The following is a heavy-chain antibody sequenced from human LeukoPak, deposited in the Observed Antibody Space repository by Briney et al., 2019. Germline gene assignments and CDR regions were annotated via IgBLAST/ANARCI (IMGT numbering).Heavy chain of an antibody. CDR2: IYYNGST. J-gene: IGHJ3*02. CDR1: GGSIGTYY. Sequence: SETLSLTCTVSGGSIGTYYWSWIRQPPGKGLEWIGYIYYNGSTNFDPSLKSRVTISVDTSKNQFSLILTSVTAADTAVYYCARVALITIHENDAFDIWGQGTVVTVSS. CDR3: ARVALITIHENDAFDI. D-gene: IGHD3-3*01. V-gene: IGHV4-59*08.